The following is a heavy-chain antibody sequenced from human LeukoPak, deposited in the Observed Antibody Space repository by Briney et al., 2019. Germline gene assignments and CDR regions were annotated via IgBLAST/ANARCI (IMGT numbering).Heavy chain of an antibody. D-gene: IGHD1-26*01. Sequence: PGGSLRLSCAASGFTFSDYGMHWVRQAPGRGLEWVSFIHYGGTNKYYADSVKGRFTISRDNSKNTLFLQMNSLSTEDTAVYYCARGFLRRGSYHQKKELDYWGQGTLVTVSS. V-gene: IGHV3-30*02. CDR1: GFTFSDYG. J-gene: IGHJ4*02. CDR3: ARGFLRRGSYHQKKELDY. CDR2: IHYGGTNK.